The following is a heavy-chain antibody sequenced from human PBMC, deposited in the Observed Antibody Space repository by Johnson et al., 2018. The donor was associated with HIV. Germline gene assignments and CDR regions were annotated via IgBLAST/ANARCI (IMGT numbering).Heavy chain of an antibody. J-gene: IGHJ3*02. V-gene: IGHV3-33*05. Sequence: QVQLVESGGGVVQPGGSLRLSCVASGFTFSSYGMHWVRQAPGKGLEWVAVISHDGDNKYYADSVKGRFTISRDDSKDSLYLQINSLRAGDTAVYYCVRESLRRIPVSGPGDAAFDIWGLGTKVTVSS. CDR1: GFTFSSYG. CDR3: VRESLRRIPVSGPGDAAFDI. D-gene: IGHD6-19*01. CDR2: ISHDGDNK.